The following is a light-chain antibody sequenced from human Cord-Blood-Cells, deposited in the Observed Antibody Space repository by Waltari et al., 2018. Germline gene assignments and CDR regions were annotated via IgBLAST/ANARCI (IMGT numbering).Light chain of an antibody. CDR3: QQYGSSRGWT. J-gene: IGKJ1*01. CDR2: GAS. V-gene: IGKV3-20*01. CDR1: QSVSSSY. Sequence: EIVLTQSPGTLSLSPGERATLSCRPSQSVSSSYLAWYQQKPGQAPRLLIYGASSRATGIPDRFSGRGSGTDFTLTISRLEPEDFAVYYCQQYGSSRGWTFGQGTKVEIK.